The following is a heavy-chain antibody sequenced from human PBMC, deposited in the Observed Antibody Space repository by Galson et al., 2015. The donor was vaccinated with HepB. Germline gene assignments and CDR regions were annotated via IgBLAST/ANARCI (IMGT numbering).Heavy chain of an antibody. CDR3: SRDRFSSGWDCAFDI. Sequence: SLRLSCAASGFTFGDYGVSWFRQAPGKGLEWVAFIRRECYGGTTDYAAPVNGRFTISRDDSKSVAYLKMNSLKTEDTAVYYCSRDRFSSGWDCAFDIWGQGTMVTVSS. J-gene: IGHJ3*02. D-gene: IGHD6-19*01. V-gene: IGHV3-49*03. CDR1: GFTFGDYG. CDR2: IRRECYGGTT.